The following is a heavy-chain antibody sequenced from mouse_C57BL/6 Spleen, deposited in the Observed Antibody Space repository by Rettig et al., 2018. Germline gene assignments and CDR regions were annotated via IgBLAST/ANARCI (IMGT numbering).Heavy chain of an antibody. CDR1: GYTFTTYG. J-gene: IGHJ3*01. CDR2: INTYSGVP. CDR3: ARFYYDYDGAY. D-gene: IGHD2-4*01. Sequence: QIQLVQSGPELKKPGETVKISCKASGYTFTTYGLSWVKQAPGKGLKWMGWINTYSGVPTYADDFKGRFAFSLETSASTAYLQINNLKNEDTATYFCARFYYDYDGAYWGQGTLVTVSA. V-gene: IGHV9-3*01.